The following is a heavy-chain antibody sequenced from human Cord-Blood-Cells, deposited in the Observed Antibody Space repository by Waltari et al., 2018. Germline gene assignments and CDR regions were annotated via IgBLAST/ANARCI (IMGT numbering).Heavy chain of an antibody. D-gene: IGHD3-3*01. CDR2: ISWNSGSI. CDR1: GLTFDDYA. Sequence: EVQLVESGGGLEQPGRSLRLSCAASGLTFDDYAMHWVRQAPGKGLEWVSGISWNSGSIGYADSVKGRFTISRDNAKNSLYLQMNSLRAEDTALYYCAKDYDFWSGYYDYWGQGTLVTVSS. J-gene: IGHJ4*02. CDR3: AKDYDFWSGYYDY. V-gene: IGHV3-9*01.